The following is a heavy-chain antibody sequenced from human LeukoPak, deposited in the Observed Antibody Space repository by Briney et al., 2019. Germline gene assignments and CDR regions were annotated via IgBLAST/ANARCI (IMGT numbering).Heavy chain of an antibody. D-gene: IGHD6-13*01. CDR1: SGSISSGPFY. Sequence: PSQTLSLTCTVSSGSISSGPFYWSWTRQPAGKGLEWIGRMSSGGSIDYNPSLKSRVTISVDTSKNQFSLRLSSVTAADTAVYYCARVTGYVMEDYFDYWGQGTLVTVSS. V-gene: IGHV4-61*02. CDR3: ARVTGYVMEDYFDY. J-gene: IGHJ4*02. CDR2: MSSGGSI.